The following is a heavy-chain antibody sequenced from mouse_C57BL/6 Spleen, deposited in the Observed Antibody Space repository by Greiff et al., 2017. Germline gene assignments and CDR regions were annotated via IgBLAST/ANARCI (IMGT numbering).Heavy chain of an antibody. CDR1: GFTFSSYT. CDR3: ARQMVTTYFDY. CDR2: ISGGGGNT. D-gene: IGHD2-2*01. Sequence: EVQLMESGGGLVKPGGSLKLSCAASGFTFSSYTMSWVRQTPEKRLEWVATISGGGGNTYYPDSVKGRFTISRDNAKNTLYLQMSSLRSEDTALYYCARQMVTTYFDYWGQGTTLTVSS. V-gene: IGHV5-9*01. J-gene: IGHJ2*01.